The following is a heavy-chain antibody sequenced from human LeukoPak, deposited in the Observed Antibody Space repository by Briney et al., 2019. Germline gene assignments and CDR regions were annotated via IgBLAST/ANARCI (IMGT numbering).Heavy chain of an antibody. CDR1: GGSISSGGYY. J-gene: IGHJ4*02. CDR2: IYYSGST. V-gene: IGHV4-31*03. Sequence: SQTLSLTCTVPGGSISSGGYYWSWIRQHPGKGLEWIGYIYYSGSTYYNPSLKSRVTISVDTSKNQFSLKLSSVTAADTAVYYCARAPRSGNWNYYFDYWGQGTLVTVSS. CDR3: ARAPRSGNWNYYFDY. D-gene: IGHD1-7*01.